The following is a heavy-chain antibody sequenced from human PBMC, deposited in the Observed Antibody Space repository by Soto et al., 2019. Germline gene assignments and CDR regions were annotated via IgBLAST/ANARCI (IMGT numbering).Heavy chain of an antibody. D-gene: IGHD6-19*01. CDR2: IYWNDDK. CDR3: AHRPSGWYLFDY. Sequence: QITLKESGPTLVRPTQTLTLTCTFSGFSLSTSGLGVAWIRQPPERALEWLALIYWNDDKRYSPSLKARLTITKDTSKNQVVLTMTNMDPVDTATYYCAHRPSGWYLFDYWGQGTLVTVSS. CDR1: GFSLSTSGLG. J-gene: IGHJ4*02. V-gene: IGHV2-5*01.